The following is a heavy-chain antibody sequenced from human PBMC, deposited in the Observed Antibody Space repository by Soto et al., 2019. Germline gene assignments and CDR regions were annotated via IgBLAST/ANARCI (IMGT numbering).Heavy chain of an antibody. Sequence: ASVKVSCKASGYTFTSYGISWVRQAPGQGLEWMGWISAYNGNTNNAQKLQGRVTMTTDTSKSTAYMELRSLRSDDTAVYYYARDREYGDCCYYGIDDWGQGTTVTVSS. CDR2: ISAYNGNT. V-gene: IGHV1-18*01. D-gene: IGHD4-17*01. CDR3: ARDREYGDCCYYGIDD. J-gene: IGHJ6*02. CDR1: GYTFTSYG.